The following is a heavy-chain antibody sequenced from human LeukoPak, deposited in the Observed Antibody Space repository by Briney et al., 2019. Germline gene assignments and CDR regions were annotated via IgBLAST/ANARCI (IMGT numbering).Heavy chain of an antibody. CDR2: ISGSGGST. CDR3: AKLSGDYFDY. J-gene: IGHJ4*02. CDR1: GFTVSSNY. V-gene: IGHV3-23*01. D-gene: IGHD2-15*01. Sequence: GGSLRLSCAASGFTVSSNYMSWVRRAPGRGLEWVSAISGSGGSTYYADSVKGRFTISRDNSKNTLYLQMNSLRAEDTAVYYCAKLSGDYFDYWGQGTLVTVSS.